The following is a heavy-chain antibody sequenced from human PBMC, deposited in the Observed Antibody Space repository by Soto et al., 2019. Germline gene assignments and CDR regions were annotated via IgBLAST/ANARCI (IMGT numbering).Heavy chain of an antibody. V-gene: IGHV3-13*01. J-gene: IGHJ3*02. CDR1: GFTFSSYD. CDR3: ARYCSSTSCYDAFDI. CDR2: IGTAGDT. D-gene: IGHD2-2*01. Sequence: GGSLRLSCAASGFTFSSYDMHWVRQATGKGLEWVSAIGTAGDTYYPGSVKGRFTISRENVKNSLYLQMNSLRAGDTAVYFCARYCSSTSCYDAFDIWGQGTMVTVSS.